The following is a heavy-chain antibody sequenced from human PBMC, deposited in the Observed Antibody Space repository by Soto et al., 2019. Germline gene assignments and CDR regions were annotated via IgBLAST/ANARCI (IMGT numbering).Heavy chain of an antibody. CDR1: GYSITAGRYY. Sequence: SETLSLTCFVSGYSITAGRYYWSWIRHHPGKGLEWIGSFYSSGSIIYNPSLRSRVSISGDTSSNQFSMSLTSVTPEDTAVYYCAREFPYYESSDSYFDYWGQGALVTVSS. CDR2: FYSSGSI. V-gene: IGHV4-39*02. D-gene: IGHD3-16*01. CDR3: AREFPYYESSDSYFDY. J-gene: IGHJ4*02.